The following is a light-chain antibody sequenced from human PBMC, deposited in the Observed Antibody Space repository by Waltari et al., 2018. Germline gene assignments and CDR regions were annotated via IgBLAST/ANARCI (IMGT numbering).Light chain of an antibody. CDR3: KQSYSTPYT. Sequence: DIQMTQSPSSLSASVGDRVTITCRASQSISYYLNWYQQRPGKAPKLLIYAASSLQSGVPSRFSGSGFGTDFTLTISSLQPEDFATYCCKQSYSTPYTFGQGTKLEI. CDR1: QSISYY. CDR2: AAS. V-gene: IGKV1-39*01. J-gene: IGKJ2*01.